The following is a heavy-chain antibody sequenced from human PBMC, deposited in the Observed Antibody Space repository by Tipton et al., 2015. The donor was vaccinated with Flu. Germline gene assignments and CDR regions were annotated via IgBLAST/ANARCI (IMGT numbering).Heavy chain of an antibody. CDR1: GYIFTNYW. D-gene: IGHD6-25*01. CDR2: IYPGDSDT. CDR3: VRPATAYNSDDY. V-gene: IGHV5-51*03. Sequence: QLVQSGADVKTPGESLKISCKGSGYIFTNYWIGWVRQMPGKGLEWMGMIYPGDSDTRYGPYSQGQVTMSVDNSISTVYLQWSSLETSDTAIYYCVRPATAYNSDDYWGQGILVTVSS. J-gene: IGHJ4*02.